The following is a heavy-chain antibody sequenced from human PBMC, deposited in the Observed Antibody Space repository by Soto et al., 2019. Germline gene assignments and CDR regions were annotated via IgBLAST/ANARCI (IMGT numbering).Heavy chain of an antibody. Sequence: SGPTLVNPTETLTLTCTVSGFSLSNARMGVSWIRQPPGKALEWLAHIFSNDEKSYSTSLKSRLTISKDTSKSQVVLTMTNMDPVDTATYYCAREPYDSSGTGWFDPWGQGTLVTVSS. V-gene: IGHV2-26*01. CDR1: GFSLSNARMG. D-gene: IGHD3-22*01. CDR3: AREPYDSSGTGWFDP. J-gene: IGHJ5*02. CDR2: IFSNDEK.